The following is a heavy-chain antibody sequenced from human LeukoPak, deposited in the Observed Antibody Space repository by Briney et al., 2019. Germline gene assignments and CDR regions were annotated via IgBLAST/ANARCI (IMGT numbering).Heavy chain of an antibody. J-gene: IGHJ4*02. Sequence: GASVKVSCKASGYTFTSYGISWVRQAPGQGLEWMGWISAYNGNTNYAQKLQGRVTMTTDTSTSTAYIELRSLRSDDTAVYYCARDRATTVSTWAEIDYWGQGTLVTVSS. V-gene: IGHV1-18*01. CDR3: ARDRATTVSTWAEIDY. D-gene: IGHD4-17*01. CDR1: GYTFTSYG. CDR2: ISAYNGNT.